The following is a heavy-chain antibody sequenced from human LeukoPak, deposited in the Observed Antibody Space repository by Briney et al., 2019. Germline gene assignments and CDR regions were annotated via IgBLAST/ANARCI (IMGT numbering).Heavy chain of an antibody. Sequence: GGSLRLSCAASGFTFSSFGIHWVRQAPGKGLEWVAFIRYDGSNKYYADSVKGRFTISRDNSKNTLYLQMNSLRAEDTAVYYCARPPVLRYFDWLLFPDAFDIWGQGTMVTVSS. CDR3: ARPPVLRYFDWLLFPDAFDI. CDR2: IRYDGSNK. V-gene: IGHV3-30*02. D-gene: IGHD3-9*01. CDR1: GFTFSSFG. J-gene: IGHJ3*02.